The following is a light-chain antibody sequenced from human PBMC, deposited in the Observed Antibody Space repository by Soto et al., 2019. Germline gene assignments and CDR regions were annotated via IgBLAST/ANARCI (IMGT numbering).Light chain of an antibody. CDR1: QSVSSY. Sequence: EIVLTQSPATLSLSPGERATLSCRASQSVSSYLAWYQQKPGQAPRLLIYDASNRATGIPARFSGSGSGKDFTLTTSSLEPEDFAVYYCQQRSNWITFGQGTRLEIK. J-gene: IGKJ5*01. CDR3: QQRSNWIT. V-gene: IGKV3-11*01. CDR2: DAS.